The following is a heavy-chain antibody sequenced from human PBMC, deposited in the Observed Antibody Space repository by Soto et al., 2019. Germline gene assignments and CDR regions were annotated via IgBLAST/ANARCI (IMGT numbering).Heavy chain of an antibody. CDR2: IYYSGST. Sequence: TLSLTCTVSGASVSSGRYYWSWIRQPPGKGLEWIGYIYYSGSTKYNSSLKSRVTISVDTSKNQFSLKLTSMTAADTAVYYCARSGSSSGSFGGRGTLVTVSS. CDR1: GASVSSGRYY. J-gene: IGHJ4*02. D-gene: IGHD6-19*01. V-gene: IGHV4-61*01. CDR3: ARSGSSSGSF.